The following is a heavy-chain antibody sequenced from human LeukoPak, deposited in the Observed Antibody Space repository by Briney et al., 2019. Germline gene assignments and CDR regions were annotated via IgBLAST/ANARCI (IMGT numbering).Heavy chain of an antibody. CDR3: ARHQQLVRVGWFDP. D-gene: IGHD6-13*01. CDR2: IYHSGST. J-gene: IGHJ5*02. CDR1: GYSISSGYY. Sequence: SETLSLTCTVSGYSISSGYYWGWIRQPPGKGLEWIGSIYHSGSTYYNPSLKSRVTISVDTSKNQFSLKLSSVTAADTAVYYCARHQQLVRVGWFDPWGQGTLVTVSS. V-gene: IGHV4-38-2*02.